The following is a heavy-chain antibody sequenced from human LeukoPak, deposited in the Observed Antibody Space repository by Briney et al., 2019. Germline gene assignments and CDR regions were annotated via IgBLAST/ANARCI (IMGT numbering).Heavy chain of an antibody. V-gene: IGHV3-7*01. D-gene: IGHD2-21*02. J-gene: IGHJ4*02. CDR3: ARDASLYCAGDTCYWAFDH. CDR2: IKQDESKT. Sequence: GGSLRLSCAASGFTFSNYWMSWVRQAPGKGPEWVANIKQDESKTYYVDSVKGRFNISRDNAKNSLFLQMNSLRAEDTAVYYCARDASLYCAGDTCYWAFDHWGQGTLVTISS. CDR1: GFTFSNYW.